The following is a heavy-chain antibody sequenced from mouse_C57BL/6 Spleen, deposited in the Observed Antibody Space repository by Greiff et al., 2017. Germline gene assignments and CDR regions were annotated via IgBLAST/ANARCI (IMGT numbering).Heavy chain of an antibody. D-gene: IGHD1-1*01. CDR2: IYPGSGNT. Sequence: VQLKESGAELVRPGASVKLSCKASGYTFTDYYINWVKQRPGQGLAWIARIYPGSGNTYYNEKFKGKDTLTAEKSSSTAYMQLSSLTSEDSAVYFCAREEFTTVVGFDYWGQGTTLTVTS. V-gene: IGHV1-76*01. CDR3: AREEFTTVVGFDY. J-gene: IGHJ2*01. CDR1: GYTFTDYY.